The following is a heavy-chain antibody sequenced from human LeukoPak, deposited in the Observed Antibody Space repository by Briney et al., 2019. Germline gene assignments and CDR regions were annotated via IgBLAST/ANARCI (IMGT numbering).Heavy chain of an antibody. J-gene: IGHJ6*02. CDR1: GFTVSSNY. CDR3: ARTPMFYFYGMDV. V-gene: IGHV3-66*01. Sequence: GGSLTLSCAASGFTVSSNYMNWVRQAPGKGLEWVSVIYSGGNTYYADSVKGRFTISRDNSKNTLYLQMNSLRAEDTAVYYCARTPMFYFYGMDVWGRGTTVTVSS. D-gene: IGHD2-15*01. CDR2: IYSGGNT.